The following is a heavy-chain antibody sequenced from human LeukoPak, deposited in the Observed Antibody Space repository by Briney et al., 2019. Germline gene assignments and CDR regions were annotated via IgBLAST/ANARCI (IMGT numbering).Heavy chain of an antibody. V-gene: IGHV3-66*01. Sequence: PGGSLRLSCAASGFTVSSNYMSWVRQAPGKGLEWVSVIYSGGSTYYADSVKGRFTISRDNSKNTLYLQMNSLRAEDTAVYYCARGLSDSSGYFDYWGQGTLVTVSS. D-gene: IGHD3-22*01. CDR3: ARGLSDSSGYFDY. J-gene: IGHJ4*02. CDR1: GFTVSSNY. CDR2: IYSGGST.